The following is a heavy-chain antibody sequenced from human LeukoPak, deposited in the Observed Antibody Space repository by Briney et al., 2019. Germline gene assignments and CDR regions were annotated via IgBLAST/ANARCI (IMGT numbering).Heavy chain of an antibody. CDR1: GFTFSSYG. CDR2: IWYDGSNK. D-gene: IGHD6-6*01. V-gene: IGHV3-33*01. J-gene: IGHJ4*02. CDR3: ARDYSSYGFDY. Sequence: PGGSLRLSCAASGFTFSSYGMHWVRQAPGKGLEWVAVIWYDGSNKYYADSVKGRFTISRDNSKNTLYLQMNSLRAEDTAVYYCARDYSSYGFDYWGQGTLVTVSS.